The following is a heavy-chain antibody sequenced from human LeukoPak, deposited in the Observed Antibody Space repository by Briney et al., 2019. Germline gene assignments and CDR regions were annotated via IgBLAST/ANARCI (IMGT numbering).Heavy chain of an antibody. Sequence: ASVKASCKASGYTFTGYYIHWVRQAPGQGLEWMGWISPNSGDTNYAQKFQGRVTVTRDTSISTAYMEVSRLRSDDTAVYYCARGVVVAAPCPGYWGQGTLVTVSS. J-gene: IGHJ4*02. D-gene: IGHD2-15*01. V-gene: IGHV1-2*02. CDR2: ISPNSGDT. CDR1: GYTFTGYY. CDR3: ARGVVVAAPCPGY.